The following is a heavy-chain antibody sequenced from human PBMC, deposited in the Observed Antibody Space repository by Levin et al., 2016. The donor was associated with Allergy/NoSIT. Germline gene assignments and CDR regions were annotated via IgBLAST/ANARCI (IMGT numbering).Heavy chain of an antibody. CDR3: ARHSYSGSYLNLGDY. D-gene: IGHD1-26*01. J-gene: IGHJ4*02. Sequence: WIRQPPGKGLEWIGSIYYSGSTYYNPSLKSRVTISVDTSKNQFSLKLSSVTAADTAVYYCARHSYSGSYLNLGDYWGQGTLVTVSS. V-gene: IGHV4-39*01. CDR2: IYYSGST.